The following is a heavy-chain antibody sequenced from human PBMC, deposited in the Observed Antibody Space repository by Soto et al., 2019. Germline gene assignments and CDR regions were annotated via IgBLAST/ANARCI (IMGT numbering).Heavy chain of an antibody. V-gene: IGHV4-34*01. Sequence: SETLSLTCTVYGGSFSGYYWSWIRQPPGKGLEWIGEINHSGSTNYNPSLKSRVTISVDTSKNQFSLKLSSVTAADTAVYYCSYSSGWTHYYYYYMDVWGKGTTVTVS. CDR3: SYSSGWTHYYYYYMDV. CDR1: GGSFSGYY. J-gene: IGHJ6*03. CDR2: INHSGST. D-gene: IGHD6-19*01.